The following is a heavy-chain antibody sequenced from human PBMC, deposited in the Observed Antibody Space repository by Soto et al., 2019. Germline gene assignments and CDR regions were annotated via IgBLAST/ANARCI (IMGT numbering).Heavy chain of an antibody. J-gene: IGHJ6*02. CDR3: ELGGLRYFDLLF. V-gene: IGHV3-21*01. CDR2: ISSSSSYI. Sequence: EVQLVESGGGLVKPGGSLRLSCAASGFTFSSYSMNWVRQAPGKGLEWVSSISSSSSYIYYADSVKGRFTISRDNAKNSLYLQMNSLRAEDTAVYYCELGGLRYFDLLFWCQGTTVTVSS. D-gene: IGHD3-9*01. CDR1: GFTFSSYS.